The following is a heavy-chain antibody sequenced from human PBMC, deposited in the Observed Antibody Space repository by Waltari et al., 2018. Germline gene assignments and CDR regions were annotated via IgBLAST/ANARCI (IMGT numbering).Heavy chain of an antibody. V-gene: IGHV1-18*01. CDR3: ARDRGPSAVTSFDS. J-gene: IGHJ4*02. CDR1: GYTFTSYG. CDR2: SSGYNGNI. Sequence: QLMQSGAEVKKPGASVRVSCKASGYTFTSYGINWVRQAPGRGLEWMGWSSGYNGNINYVQSLQGRISMTTETATSTAYMELRSLTSDDTAVYYCARDRGPSAVTSFDSWGQGTLVTVSP. D-gene: IGHD4-17*01.